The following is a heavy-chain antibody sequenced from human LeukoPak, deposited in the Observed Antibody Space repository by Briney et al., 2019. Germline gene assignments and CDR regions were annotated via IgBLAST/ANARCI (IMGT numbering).Heavy chain of an antibody. D-gene: IGHD1-26*01. Sequence: VKVSCKASGYTFTDYYMHWVQQAPGKGREWMGRVNPEDGETIYAAKSQGRVAITADTTTDTAYMELSSVRCEDTAVYYSATVSGSYGSPDYWGQGTLVTVSS. CDR2: VNPEDGET. CDR1: GYTFTDYY. J-gene: IGHJ4*02. V-gene: IGHV1-69-2*01. CDR3: ATVSGSYGSPDY.